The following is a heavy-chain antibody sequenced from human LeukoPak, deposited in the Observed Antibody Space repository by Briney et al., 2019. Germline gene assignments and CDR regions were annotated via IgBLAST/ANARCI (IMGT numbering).Heavy chain of an antibody. CDR3: VRHISTNTGYFVS. J-gene: IGHJ4*02. CDR2: VYYDGTS. Sequence: SETLSLTCTVSGDSINSHSYYWGWIRQPPGKGLEWIGSVYYDGTSYSNPSLKSRVAVFVDTSRDQFSLDLSFVTAADTALYYCVRHISTNTGYFVSCGQGTLVSVSS. D-gene: IGHD5-24*01. V-gene: IGHV4-39*01. CDR1: GDSINSHSYY.